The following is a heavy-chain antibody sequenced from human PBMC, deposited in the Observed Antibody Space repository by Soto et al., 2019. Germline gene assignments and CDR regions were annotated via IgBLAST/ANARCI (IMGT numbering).Heavy chain of an antibody. CDR2: ISSSSYI. D-gene: IGHD4-4*01. CDR1: GFTFSSYS. Sequence: GGSLRLSCAASGFTFSSYSMNWVRQAPGKGLEWVSSISSSSYIYYADSVKGRFTISRDNAKNSLYLQMNSLRAEDTAVYYCARAFSLPVTPNYYYYYMDVWGKGTTVTVSS. J-gene: IGHJ6*03. CDR3: ARAFSLPVTPNYYYYYMDV. V-gene: IGHV3-21*01.